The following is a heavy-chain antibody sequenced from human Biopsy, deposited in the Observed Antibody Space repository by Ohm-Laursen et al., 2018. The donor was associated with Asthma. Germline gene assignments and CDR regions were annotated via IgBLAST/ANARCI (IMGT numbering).Heavy chain of an antibody. V-gene: IGHV4-34*01. CDR1: GGYLTGHY. J-gene: IGHJ5*02. CDR2: IAQSGYT. D-gene: IGHD1-20*01. CDR3: ARAAITGIRGWFDP. Sequence: SDTLSLTCAVYGGYLTGHYWNWIRQPPGKGLEWIGEIAQSGYTNYNLSLKSRVTISADTSKNQFHLNLSSVTAADTAVYFCARAAITGIRGWFDPWGQGTQVTVSS.